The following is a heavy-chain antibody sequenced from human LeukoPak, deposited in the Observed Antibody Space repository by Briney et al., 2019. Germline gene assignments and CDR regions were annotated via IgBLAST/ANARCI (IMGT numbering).Heavy chain of an antibody. D-gene: IGHD3-22*01. CDR3: ARGLRSYYYDSSGYYYGY. V-gene: IGHV4-34*01. J-gene: IGHJ4*02. CDR2: INHSGST. CDR1: GGSFSGYY. Sequence: SETLSLTYAVYGGSFSGYYWSWIRQPPGKGLEWIGEINHSGSTNYNPSLKSRVTISVDTSKNQFSLKLSSVTAADTAVYYCARGLRSYYYDSSGYYYGYWGQGTLVTVSS.